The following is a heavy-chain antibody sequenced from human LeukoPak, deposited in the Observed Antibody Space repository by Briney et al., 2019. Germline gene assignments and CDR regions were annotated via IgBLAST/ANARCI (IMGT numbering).Heavy chain of an antibody. D-gene: IGHD3-22*01. CDR1: GFTFTTSA. J-gene: IGHJ4*02. CDR3: AAAYRYFYDRGGYLDY. Sequence: GASVKVSCKASGFTFTTSAMQWVRQARGQRLEWIGWIVVGSGNTNYAQKFQERVTITRDMSTSTAYMELSSLRSEDTAVYYCAAAYRYFYDRGGYLDYWGQGTLFTVSS. V-gene: IGHV1-58*02. CDR2: IVVGSGNT.